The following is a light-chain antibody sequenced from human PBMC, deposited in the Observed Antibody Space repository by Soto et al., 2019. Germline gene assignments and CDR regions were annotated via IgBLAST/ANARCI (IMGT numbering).Light chain of an antibody. CDR2: DAS. V-gene: IGKV1-5*01. CDR3: QQYNDYSTWT. Sequence: DIQMTQSPSTLSVSVGDRVTITCRASQSVSRWLAWYQQKPGKAPKVLIWDASSLQRGVPSRFSGSGSGTDFTLTISSLQPDDFATYYCQQYNDYSTWTFGQGTKVEIK. J-gene: IGKJ1*01. CDR1: QSVSRW.